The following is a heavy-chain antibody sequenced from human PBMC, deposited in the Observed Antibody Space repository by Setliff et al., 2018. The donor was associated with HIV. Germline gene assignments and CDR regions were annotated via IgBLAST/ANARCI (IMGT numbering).Heavy chain of an antibody. CDR3: ARGRPTGYFDC. Sequence: PGGSLRLSCAASGFTFSTSEMNWVRQAPGKGLEWVSYISGSGSTIYYADSVKGRFTTSRDNAKNSLYLQMNSLRGEDTAVYYCARGRPTGYFDCWGQGTLVTVSS. D-gene: IGHD1-1*01. J-gene: IGHJ4*02. V-gene: IGHV3-48*03. CDR2: ISGSGSTI. CDR1: GFTFSTSE.